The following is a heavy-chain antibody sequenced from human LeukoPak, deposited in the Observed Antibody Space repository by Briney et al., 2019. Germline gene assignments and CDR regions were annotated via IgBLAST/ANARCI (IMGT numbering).Heavy chain of an antibody. CDR3: AGAVGAIAYYFDY. V-gene: IGHV1-69*05. CDR1: GGTFSSYA. Sequence: SVKVSCKASGGTFSSYAISWVRQAPGQGLEWMGGIIPIFGTANYAQKFQGRVMITTDESTSTAYMELSSLRSEDTAVYYCAGAVGAIAYYFDYWGQGTLVTVSS. D-gene: IGHD1-26*01. CDR2: IIPIFGTA. J-gene: IGHJ4*02.